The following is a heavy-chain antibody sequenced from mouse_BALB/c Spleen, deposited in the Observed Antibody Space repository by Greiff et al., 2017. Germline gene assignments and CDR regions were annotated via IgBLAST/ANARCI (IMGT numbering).Heavy chain of an antibody. CDR2: IDPANGNT. V-gene: IGHV14-3*02. CDR1: GFNIKDTY. Sequence: EVKLQESGAELVKPGASVKLSCTASGFNIKDTYMHWVKQRPEQGLEWIGRIDPANGNTKYDPKFQGKATITADTSSNTAYLQLSSLTSEDTAVYYCARDGYYQYYFDYWGQGTTLTVSS. D-gene: IGHD2-3*01. CDR3: ARDGYYQYYFDY. J-gene: IGHJ2*01.